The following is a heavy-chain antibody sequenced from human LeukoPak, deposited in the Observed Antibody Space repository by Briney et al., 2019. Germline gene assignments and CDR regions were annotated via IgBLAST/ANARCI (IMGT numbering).Heavy chain of an antibody. D-gene: IGHD6-13*01. CDR3: AKDISSSWNYYFDY. CDR1: GFTFDDYA. V-gene: IGHV3-9*01. J-gene: IGHJ4*02. Sequence: GGSLRLSCAASGFTFDDYAMHWVRQAPGKGLEWVSGISWNSGSIGYADSVKGRFTISSDNAKNSLYLQMNSLRAKDTALYYCAKDISSSWNYYFDYWGQGTLVTVSS. CDR2: ISWNSGSI.